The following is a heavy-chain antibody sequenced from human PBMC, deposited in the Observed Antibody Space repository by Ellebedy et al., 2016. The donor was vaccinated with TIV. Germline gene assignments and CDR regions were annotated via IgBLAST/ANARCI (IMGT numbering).Heavy chain of an antibody. V-gene: IGHV4-4*02. Sequence: SETLSLTCAVSGGSISSSNWWSWVRQPPGKGLEWIGYIYYSGSTYYNPSLKSRVTISVDTSKNQFSLKLSSVTAADTAVYYCARSTRGIFGVSGGYYYGMDVWGQGTTVTVSS. CDR1: GGSISSSNW. CDR3: ARSTRGIFGVSGGYYYGMDV. J-gene: IGHJ6*02. CDR2: IYYSGST. D-gene: IGHD3-3*01.